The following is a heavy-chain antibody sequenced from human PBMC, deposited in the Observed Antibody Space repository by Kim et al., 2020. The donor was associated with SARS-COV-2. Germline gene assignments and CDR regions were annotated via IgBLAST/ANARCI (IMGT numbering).Heavy chain of an antibody. D-gene: IGHD6-13*01. J-gene: IGHJ5*02. V-gene: IGHV3-23*01. Sequence: HRDDVSGRLTIPRDNSKNTLYLQMNSLRADDTAVYYCAEESLITGIAESWGQGTLVTVSA. CDR3: AEESLITGIAES.